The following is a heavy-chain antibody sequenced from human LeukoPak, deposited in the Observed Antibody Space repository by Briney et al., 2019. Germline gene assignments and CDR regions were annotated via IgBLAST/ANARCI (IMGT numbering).Heavy chain of an antibody. CDR2: IYYSGST. Sequence: SETLSLTCTVSGGSISSYYWSWIRQPPGKGLEWIGYIYYSGSTNYNPSLKSRVTISVDTSKNQFSLKLSSVTAADTAVYYCARVWIQPSGWFDPWGQGTLVTVSS. V-gene: IGHV4-59*01. J-gene: IGHJ5*02. D-gene: IGHD5-18*01. CDR1: GGSISSYY. CDR3: ARVWIQPSGWFDP.